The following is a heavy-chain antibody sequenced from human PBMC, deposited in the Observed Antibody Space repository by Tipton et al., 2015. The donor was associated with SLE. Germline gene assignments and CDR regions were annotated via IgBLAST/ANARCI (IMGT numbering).Heavy chain of an antibody. D-gene: IGHD6-13*01. J-gene: IGHJ4*02. CDR3: ARGGSGSSWFPYFDY. V-gene: IGHV4-30-2*01. CDR1: GGSISSGGYS. CDR2: IYHSGST. Sequence: LRLSCAVSGGSISSGGYSWSWIRQPPGKGLEWIGYIYHSGSTYYNPSLKSRVTISVDRSKNQFSLKLSSVTAADTAVYYCARGGSGSSWFPYFDYWGQGTLVTVSS.